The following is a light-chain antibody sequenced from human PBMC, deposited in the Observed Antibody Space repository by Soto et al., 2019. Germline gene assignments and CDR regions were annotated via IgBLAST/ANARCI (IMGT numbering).Light chain of an antibody. J-gene: IGKJ5*01. V-gene: IGKV1-33*01. CDR3: QKYESLPLN. Sequence: DIQMTQSPSSLSASVGDRVTITCQSIQDINKNLIWYQQKPGKAPKLLIYDASDLETGVPSRFSGSCSGTGFTFTISSLRPEDFATYYCQKYESLPLNLGQGTRLEIK. CDR1: QDINKN. CDR2: DAS.